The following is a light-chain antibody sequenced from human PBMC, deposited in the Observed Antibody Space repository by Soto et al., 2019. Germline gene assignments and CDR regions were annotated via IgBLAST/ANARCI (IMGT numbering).Light chain of an antibody. J-gene: IGKJ4*01. Sequence: EVVLTQSPGTLSLSPGERATLSCRASQSVAANYLAWYQQKRGQAPRLLIYGASSRATGIPDRFSGSGSGTDFTLTINSLQSEDFAIYYCQRYNNWPLTFGGGTKVESK. V-gene: IGKV3-20*01. CDR2: GAS. CDR1: QSVAANY. CDR3: QRYNNWPLT.